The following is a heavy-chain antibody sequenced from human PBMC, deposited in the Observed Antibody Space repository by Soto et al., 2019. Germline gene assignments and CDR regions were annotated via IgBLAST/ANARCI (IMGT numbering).Heavy chain of an antibody. V-gene: IGHV1-46*01. J-gene: IGHJ4*02. Sequence: GASVKVSCKASGYTFTSYYMHWVRQAPGQGLEWMGIINPSGGRTSYAQKFQGRVTMTRDTSTSTVHMELSSLRSEDTAVYYCARPYYYDSSGYYFDYWGQGNLVTVSS. D-gene: IGHD3-22*01. CDR2: INPSGGRT. CDR1: GYTFTSYY. CDR3: ARPYYYDSSGYYFDY.